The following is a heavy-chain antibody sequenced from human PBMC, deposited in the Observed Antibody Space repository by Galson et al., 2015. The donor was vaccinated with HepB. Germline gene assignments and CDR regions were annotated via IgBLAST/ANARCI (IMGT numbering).Heavy chain of an antibody. CDR1: GFTLRSYG. J-gene: IGHJ4*02. CDR2: IWYDGSNK. V-gene: IGHV3-33*06. Sequence: SLRLSCAASGFTLRSYGMHWVRQAPGKGLEWVAVIWYDGSNKYYADSVKGRFTISRDNSKNTLYLQMNSLRAEDTAVYYCAKEAGSLDYWGQGTLVTVSS. D-gene: IGHD1-26*01. CDR3: AKEAGSLDY.